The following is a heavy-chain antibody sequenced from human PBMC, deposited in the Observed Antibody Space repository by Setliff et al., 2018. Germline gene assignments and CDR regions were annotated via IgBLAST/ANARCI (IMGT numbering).Heavy chain of an antibody. CDR2: IGESSQ. CDR3: ARDKGVISLDY. D-gene: IGHD3-10*01. J-gene: IGHJ4*02. CDR1: GFTFSGYY. V-gene: IGHV3-21*05. Sequence: GGSLRLSCAASGFTFSGYYMQWVRQAPGKGLEWVSYIGESSQYYADSVQGRFTVSRDNSRNTLYLDMNSLRGEDTAVYYCARDKGVISLDYWGQGTLVTVSS.